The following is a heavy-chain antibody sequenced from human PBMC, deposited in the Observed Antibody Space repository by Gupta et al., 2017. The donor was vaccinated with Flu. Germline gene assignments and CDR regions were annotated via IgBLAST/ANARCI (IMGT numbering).Heavy chain of an antibody. CDR2: INAANGDP. J-gene: IGHJ4*02. CDR1: EYNLTKYA. Sequence: QVHLVQSGAEVKKHGASVQVSCKASEYNLTKYAMYRVRRAPVHRLEWMGRINAANGDPKYSQKFQGRVTITRDTSAGTAYMELSSLRSEDTAVYYCARGAAYCTNGVCSWGYYFQYWGQGTLVTVSS. D-gene: IGHD2-8*01. CDR3: ARGAAYCTNGVCSWGYYFQY. V-gene: IGHV1-3*01.